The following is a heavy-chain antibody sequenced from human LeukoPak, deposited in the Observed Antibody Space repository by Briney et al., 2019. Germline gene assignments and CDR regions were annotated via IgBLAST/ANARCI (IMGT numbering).Heavy chain of an antibody. D-gene: IGHD6-19*01. CDR2: ISASGCAV. J-gene: IGHJ4*02. CDR3: AKMRRGWGLFDS. V-gene: IGHV3-23*01. Sequence: GGSLRLFCAASGYTFSMYAMSWARHAPGKGLQWVSHISASGCAVYYADSVRGRFTVSRDNSMSAVYMQMNNLRPDDSAIYYCAKMRRGWGLFDSWGQGILVTVSS. CDR1: GYTFSMYA.